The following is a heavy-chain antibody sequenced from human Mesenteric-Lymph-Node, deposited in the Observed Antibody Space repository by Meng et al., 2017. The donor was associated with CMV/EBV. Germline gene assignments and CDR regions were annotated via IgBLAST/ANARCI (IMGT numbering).Heavy chain of an antibody. CDR3: ARYSSSWAKYLQH. Sequence: CAVYGGSFIGYYWAWIRPPPGKGLEWIGESDHRGSATYSPSLRSRLTLSVDMSKNQFSLRLTSVTAADTAVYYCARYSSSWAKYLQHWGQGSLVTVSS. CDR1: GGSFIGYY. CDR2: SDHRGSA. V-gene: IGHV4-34*01. J-gene: IGHJ1*01. D-gene: IGHD6-13*01.